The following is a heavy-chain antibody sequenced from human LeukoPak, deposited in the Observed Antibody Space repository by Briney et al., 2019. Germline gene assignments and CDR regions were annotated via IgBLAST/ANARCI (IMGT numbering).Heavy chain of an antibody. CDR1: GYSFTNNW. D-gene: IGHD3-22*01. CDR3: ARSLYYDSSGYLLGNWFDP. CDR2: IFPGDSDT. Sequence: GESLKISCKGSGYSFTNNWIGWVRQMPGKGLEWMGLIFPGDSDTRYSPSFQGQVTISADKSITTAYLQWSSLKASDTAMYYCARSLYYDSSGYLLGNWFDPWGQGTLVTVSS. V-gene: IGHV5-51*01. J-gene: IGHJ5*02.